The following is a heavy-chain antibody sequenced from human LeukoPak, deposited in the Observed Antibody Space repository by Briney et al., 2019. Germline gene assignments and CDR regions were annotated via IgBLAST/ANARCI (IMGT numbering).Heavy chain of an antibody. CDR1: GFTFSNYG. D-gene: IGHD3-22*01. CDR3: SSKRTMIDFDY. CDR2: IRYDGSNK. V-gene: IGHV3-30*02. Sequence: GGTLRLSCAASGFTFSNYGMHWVRQAPGKGLEWVAFIRYDGSNKYYADSVKGRLAISRDNSKNTLYLQMNSLRAEDTAVYYCSSKRTMIDFDYWGQGPLDTVSS. J-gene: IGHJ4*02.